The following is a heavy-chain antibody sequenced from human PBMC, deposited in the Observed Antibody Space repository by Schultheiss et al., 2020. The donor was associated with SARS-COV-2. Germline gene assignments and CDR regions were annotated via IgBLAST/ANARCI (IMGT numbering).Heavy chain of an antibody. V-gene: IGHV1-2*02. D-gene: IGHD1-26*01. CDR2: ISAYNGNT. CDR3: ARDRKGVGATYYYYYGMDV. Sequence: ASVKVSCKASGYTFTGYYMHWVRQAPGQGLEWMGWISAYNGNTNYAQKFQGRVTMTRDTSISTAYMELSRLRSDDTAVYYCARDRKGVGATYYYYYGMDVWGQGTTVTVSS. CDR1: GYTFTGYY. J-gene: IGHJ6*02.